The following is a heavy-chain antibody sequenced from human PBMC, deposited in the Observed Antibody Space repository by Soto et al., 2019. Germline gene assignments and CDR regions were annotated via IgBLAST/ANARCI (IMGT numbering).Heavy chain of an antibody. Sequence: GSLRLSCTASGFTFGDYAMSWFRQAPGKGLEWVGFIRIKAYVGTTEYAASVKGRFTISRDDSKSIAYLQMNSLKTEDTAVYYCTRVRTLRQPFEYWGHGTLVNVSS. D-gene: IGHD1-1*01. J-gene: IGHJ4*01. CDR2: IRIKAYVGTT. CDR3: TRVRTLRQPFEY. CDR1: GFTFGDYA. V-gene: IGHV3-49*03.